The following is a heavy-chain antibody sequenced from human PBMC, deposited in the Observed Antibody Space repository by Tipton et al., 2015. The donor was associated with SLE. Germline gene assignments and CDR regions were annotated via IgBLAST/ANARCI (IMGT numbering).Heavy chain of an antibody. V-gene: IGHV3-30*02. J-gene: IGHJ6*02. D-gene: IGHD6-6*01. CDR2: TRYDGSNK. Sequence: SLRLSCAASGFIFSNYGMHWVRQAPGKGLEWVAFTRYDGSNKYYADSVKGRFTISRDNSKNTLYLQMNSLRIEDTAVYYCAKDRREQLVRYYFYGLDVWGQGTTVTVSS. CDR1: GFIFSNYG. CDR3: AKDRREQLVRYYFYGLDV.